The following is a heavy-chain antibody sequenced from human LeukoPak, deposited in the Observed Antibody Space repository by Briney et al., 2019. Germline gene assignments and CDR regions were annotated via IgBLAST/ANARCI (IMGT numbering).Heavy chain of an antibody. CDR2: ITVYNGNT. Sequence: ASVKVSCKASGYTFTSYPISWVRQAPGQGLGWMGWITVYNGNTNYAQKLRGRVTMTTDTSTSTAYMELRSLRSDDTAVYYCARGYDYGDYVGDFDYWGQGTLVTVSS. J-gene: IGHJ4*02. CDR3: ARGYDYGDYVGDFDY. CDR1: GYTFTSYP. V-gene: IGHV1-18*01. D-gene: IGHD4-17*01.